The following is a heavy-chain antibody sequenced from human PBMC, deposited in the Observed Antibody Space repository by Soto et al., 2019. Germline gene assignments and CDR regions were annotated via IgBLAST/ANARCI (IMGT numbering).Heavy chain of an antibody. Sequence: PGGSLRLSCEASGFTFSTYGMHWVRQAPGKGLEWVAIISYDGSYKYYADSVKGRFTISRDNSKTTLYLQMNSLRPEDTAVYYCAKDSGWYVNYYGMDVWGQGTPVTVSS. V-gene: IGHV3-30*18. D-gene: IGHD6-19*01. J-gene: IGHJ6*02. CDR3: AKDSGWYVNYYGMDV. CDR2: ISYDGSYK. CDR1: GFTFSTYG.